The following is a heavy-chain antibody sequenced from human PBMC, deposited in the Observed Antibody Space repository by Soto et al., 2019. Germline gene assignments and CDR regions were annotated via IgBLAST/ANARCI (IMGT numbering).Heavy chain of an antibody. CDR1: GFTFSSYA. J-gene: IGHJ4*02. V-gene: IGHV3-30-3*01. CDR3: ARTRRESSSSPYYFDY. D-gene: IGHD6-6*01. CDR2: ISYDGSNK. Sequence: QVQLVESGGGVVQPGRSLRLSCAASGFTFSSYAMHWVRQAPGKGLEWVAVISYDGSNKYYADSVKGRFTISRDNSKNTLYLQMNSLRAEDTAVYYCARTRRESSSSPYYFDYWGQGTLVTVSS.